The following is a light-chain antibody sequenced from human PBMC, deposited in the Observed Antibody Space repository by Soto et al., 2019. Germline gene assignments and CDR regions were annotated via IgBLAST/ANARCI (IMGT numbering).Light chain of an antibody. CDR1: QSISSQ. J-gene: IGKJ1*01. CDR2: DAS. Sequence: EILLTQSPPPLSLSPGERATLSRKASQSISSQLAWYQQKPGQAPRLLIHDASNRATGIPARFSGSGSSTDFTLTISSLQSEDFAFYYCQQFNNWPRTFGQGTKVDIK. CDR3: QQFNNWPRT. V-gene: IGKV3-11*01.